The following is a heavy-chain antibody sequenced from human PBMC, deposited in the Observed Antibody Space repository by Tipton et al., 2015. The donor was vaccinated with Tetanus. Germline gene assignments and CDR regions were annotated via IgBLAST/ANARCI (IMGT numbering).Heavy chain of an antibody. CDR2: IYTSGST. V-gene: IGHV4-4*07. J-gene: IGHJ4*02. CDR1: GGSISSYY. CDR3: ARGVWFGPGPKYYFDY. Sequence: TLSLTCTVSGGSISSYYWSWIRQPAGKGLEWIGRIYTSGSTNYNPSLKSRVTMPVDTSKNQFSLKLSSVTAADMAVYYCARGVWFGPGPKYYFDYWGQGTLVTVSS. D-gene: IGHD3-10*01.